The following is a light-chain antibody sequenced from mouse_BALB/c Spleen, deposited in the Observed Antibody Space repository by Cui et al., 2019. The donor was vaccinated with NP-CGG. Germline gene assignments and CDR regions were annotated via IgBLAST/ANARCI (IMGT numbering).Light chain of an antibody. CDR3: ALWYSNHWV. J-gene: IGLJ1*01. Sequence: QAVVTQESALTTSPGETVTLTCRSSTGAVTTGNYANWVQEKPDHLFTGLIGGTNNRAPGVPARFSGSMIGDKAAFTITGAQTEDEAIYFCALWYSNHWVFGGGTKLTVL. CDR1: TGAVTTGNY. V-gene: IGLV1*01. CDR2: GTN.